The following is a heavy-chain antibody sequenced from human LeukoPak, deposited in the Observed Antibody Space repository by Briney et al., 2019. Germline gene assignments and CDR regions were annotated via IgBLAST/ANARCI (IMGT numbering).Heavy chain of an antibody. CDR3: ARDQPYGSGSYYHDY. D-gene: IGHD3-10*01. Sequence: ASVKVSCEASGYTFTRYYMHWVRQAPGQGLEWMGIINPSGGSARYAQKFQGRVTMTRDTSTSTVYMELSSLRSEDTAVYYCARDQPYGSGSYYHDYWGQGTLVTVSS. J-gene: IGHJ4*02. V-gene: IGHV1-46*01. CDR1: GYTFTRYY. CDR2: INPSGGSA.